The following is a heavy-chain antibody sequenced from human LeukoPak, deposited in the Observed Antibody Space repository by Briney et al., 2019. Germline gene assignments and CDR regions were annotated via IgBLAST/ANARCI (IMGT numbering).Heavy chain of an antibody. Sequence: PGGSLRLSCAASGFTFSDYYMSWIRQAPGKGLEWVSYISSSGSTICHADSVKGRFTISRDNAKNSLYLQMSSLRTEDTAVYYCARWNGDYFDYWGQGTLVTVSS. V-gene: IGHV3-11*01. CDR1: GFTFSDYY. CDR3: ARWNGDYFDY. D-gene: IGHD2-8*01. J-gene: IGHJ4*02. CDR2: ISSSGSTI.